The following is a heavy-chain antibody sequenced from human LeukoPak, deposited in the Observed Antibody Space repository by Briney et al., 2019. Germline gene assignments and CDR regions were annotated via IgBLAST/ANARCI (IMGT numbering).Heavy chain of an antibody. CDR1: GYTFTSYG. V-gene: IGHV1-18*01. D-gene: IGHD5-24*01. J-gene: IGHJ4*02. CDR2: ISAYNGNT. CDR3: ARDGWVEMATITYPFDY. Sequence: ASVKVSCKASGYTFTSYGISWVRQAPGQGLEWMGWISAYNGNTNYAQKLQGRVTMTTDTSTSTACMELRSLRSDDTAVYYCARDGWVEMATITYPFDYWGQGTLVTVSS.